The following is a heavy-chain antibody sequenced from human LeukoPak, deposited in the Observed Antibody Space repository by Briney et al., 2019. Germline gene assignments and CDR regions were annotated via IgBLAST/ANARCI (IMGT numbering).Heavy chain of an antibody. V-gene: IGHV4-4*07. CDR2: IYTSGST. D-gene: IGHD2-2*01. J-gene: IGHJ4*02. Sequence: SETLSLTCTVSGASISSFYWSWIRQPAGKGLEWIGRIYTSGSTNYNPSLRSRVTMSVDTSKNQFSLKLSSVAAADTAVYYCARQYCSSTSCSYYFDYWGQGTLVTVSS. CDR1: GASISSFY. CDR3: ARQYCSSTSCSYYFDY.